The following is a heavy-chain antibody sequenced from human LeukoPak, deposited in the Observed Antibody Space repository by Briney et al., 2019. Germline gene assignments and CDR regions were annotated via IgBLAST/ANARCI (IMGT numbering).Heavy chain of an antibody. V-gene: IGHV3-23*01. J-gene: IGHJ4*02. D-gene: IGHD5-12*01. CDR2: ISGSGGST. Sequence: GGSLRLSCATSGFIFSSCAMSWVRQAPGKGLEWVSVISGSGGSTNYAESVKGRFAISRDNSKNTLYLQMNSLRVEDTAVYYCAKHRGRDGGYPFDYWGQGTLVTVSS. CDR1: GFIFSSCA. CDR3: AKHRGRDGGYPFDY.